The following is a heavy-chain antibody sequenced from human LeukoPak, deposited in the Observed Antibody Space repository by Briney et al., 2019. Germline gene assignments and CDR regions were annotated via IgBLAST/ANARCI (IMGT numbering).Heavy chain of an antibody. V-gene: IGHV4-30-4*01. Sequence: PSETLSLTCTVSGGSISSGDYYWSWIRQPPGKGLEWIGYIYYSGGTYYNPSLKSRVTISVDTSKNQFSLKLSSVTAADTAVYYCASQRTYYDFWSGYFGPLRYWGQGTLVTVSS. CDR1: GGSISSGDYY. J-gene: IGHJ4*02. CDR2: IYYSGGT. D-gene: IGHD3-3*01. CDR3: ASQRTYYDFWSGYFGPLRY.